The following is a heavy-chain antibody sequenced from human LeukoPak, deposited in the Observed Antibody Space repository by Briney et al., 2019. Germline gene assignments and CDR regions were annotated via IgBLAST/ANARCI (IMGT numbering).Heavy chain of an antibody. D-gene: IGHD6-13*01. CDR2: INAGNGNT. CDR1: GYTFINYA. Sequence: ASVKVSCKTSGYTFINYAINRGRQATGQRPEWMGWINAGNGNTKYSQKFQGRVTITRDTSASTAYMELSSLRSEDTAVYYCARGPRAAADDYWGQGTLVTVSS. CDR3: ARGPRAAADDY. V-gene: IGHV1-3*01. J-gene: IGHJ4*02.